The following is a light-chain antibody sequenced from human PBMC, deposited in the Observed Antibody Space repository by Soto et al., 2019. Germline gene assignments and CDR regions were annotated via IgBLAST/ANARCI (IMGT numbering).Light chain of an antibody. CDR2: DAS. CDR1: QSIYTK. V-gene: IGKV3-20*01. J-gene: IGKJ2*01. CDR3: QQYAGSLYT. Sequence: EIVLTQSPGTLSLSPGEGATLSCRASQSIYTKLAWYQKKSGQAPRLLIYDASTRAYGIPDRFSGSGSGTDFSLTISRLEPEDFAVYYCQQYAGSLYTFAQGTKVGYQT.